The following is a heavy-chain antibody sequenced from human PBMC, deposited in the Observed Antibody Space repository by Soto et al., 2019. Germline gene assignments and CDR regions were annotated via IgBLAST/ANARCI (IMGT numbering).Heavy chain of an antibody. Sequence: EVQLVESGGGLVQPGGSLRLSCAASGFTFSSYSMNWVRQAPGKGLEWVSYISSSSSTIYYADSVKGRFTISRDNAKNSLSLQMNSLRAEDTAVYYCASSRSWYYGMDVWGQGTTVTVSS. V-gene: IGHV3-48*01. CDR2: ISSSSSTI. CDR1: GFTFSSYS. J-gene: IGHJ6*02. CDR3: ASSRSWYYGMDV. D-gene: IGHD6-13*01.